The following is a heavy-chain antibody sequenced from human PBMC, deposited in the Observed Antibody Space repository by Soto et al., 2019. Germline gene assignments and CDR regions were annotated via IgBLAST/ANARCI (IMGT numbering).Heavy chain of an antibody. CDR2: IYYSGST. V-gene: IGHV4-59*01. J-gene: IGHJ5*02. CDR3: ARDVIHYYYGSGSLPNNWFDP. CDR1: GGSISSYY. D-gene: IGHD3-10*01. Sequence: SSETLSLTCTASGGSISSYYWSWIRQPPGKGLEWIGYIYYSGSTNYNPSLKSRVTISVDTSKNQFSLKLSSVTAADTAVYYCARDVIHYYYGSGSLPNNWFDPWGQGTLVTVSS.